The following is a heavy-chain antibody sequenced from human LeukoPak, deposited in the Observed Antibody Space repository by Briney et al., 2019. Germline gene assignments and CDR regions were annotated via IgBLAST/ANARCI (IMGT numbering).Heavy chain of an antibody. CDR1: GFVFSRDN. J-gene: IGHJ4*02. V-gene: IGHV3-48*04. D-gene: IGHD3-16*01. CDR3: VREVGRPKTFYFDS. Sequence: GGSLRLSCIASGFVFSRDNMNWVRRAPGKGLEWVAHISEAIYYADSEQGRFTISRDNAKNSLYLQMSNLRAEDTAMYYCVREVGRPKTFYFDSWGRGTPVTVSS. CDR2: ISEAI.